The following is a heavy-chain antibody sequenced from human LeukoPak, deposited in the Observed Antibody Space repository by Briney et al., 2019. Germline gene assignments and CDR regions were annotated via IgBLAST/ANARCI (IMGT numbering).Heavy chain of an antibody. CDR2: VTSKAYGGTA. J-gene: IGHJ4*02. Sequence: PGGSLRLSCTGSGFNFGEFAVNWVRKAPGKGLEWVGLVTSKAYGGTAEYAASVRGRFTISRDDSKSIAYLQLTSLRSEDTAVYFCTREVERGGSYWGGDYWGQGTLVTVSS. V-gene: IGHV3-49*04. D-gene: IGHD1-26*01. CDR1: GFNFGEFA. CDR3: TREVERGGSYWGGDY.